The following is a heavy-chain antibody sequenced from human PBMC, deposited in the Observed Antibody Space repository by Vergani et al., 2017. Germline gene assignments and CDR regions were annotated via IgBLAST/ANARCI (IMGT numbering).Heavy chain of an antibody. CDR3: AKRFYSSGWYGDAFDI. J-gene: IGHJ3*02. Sequence: QLQLQESGPGLVKPSETLSLTCTVSGCSISSSSYYWGWIRQPPGKGLEWIGSINYSGSTYYNPSLKSRVSRSVYTSKNQFSLKLSSVTAADTDVYYCAKRFYSSGWYGDAFDIWGQGTMVTVSS. V-gene: IGHV4-39*01. CDR1: GCSISSSSYY. CDR2: INYSGST. D-gene: IGHD6-19*01.